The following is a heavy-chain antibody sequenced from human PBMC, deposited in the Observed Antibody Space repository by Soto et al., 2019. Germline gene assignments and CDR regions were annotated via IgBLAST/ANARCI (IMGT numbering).Heavy chain of an antibody. Sequence: GASVKVSCKASGYSFIGFYIHWVRQAPGQGLEWMGWVNPNSGGAHYAQKFQGRVTMTRDTSVTSAYMEVTRLRSDDTAIYYCARANSGDDDEFDYRGQGTPVTVSS. D-gene: IGHD5-12*01. V-gene: IGHV1-2*02. CDR1: GYSFIGFY. CDR3: ARANSGDDDEFDY. CDR2: VNPNSGGA. J-gene: IGHJ4*02.